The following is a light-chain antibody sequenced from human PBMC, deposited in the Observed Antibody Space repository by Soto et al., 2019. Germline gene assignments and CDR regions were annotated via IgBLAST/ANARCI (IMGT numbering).Light chain of an antibody. CDR3: GTWDSSLSAGV. V-gene: IGLV1-51*01. Sequence: QSVLTQPPSVSAAPGQKVTISCSGSSSNIGNNYVSWYQQLPRTAPKLLIYDNNKRPSGIPDRFSGSKSGTSATLGITGLQTGVEADYYCGTWDSSLSAGVFGGGTKVTVL. J-gene: IGLJ3*02. CDR1: SSNIGNNY. CDR2: DNN.